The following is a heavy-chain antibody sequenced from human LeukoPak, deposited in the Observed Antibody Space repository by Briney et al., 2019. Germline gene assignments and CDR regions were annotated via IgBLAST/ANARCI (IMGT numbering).Heavy chain of an antibody. V-gene: IGHV3-7*01. CDR2: IKQDGSEK. D-gene: IGHD4-17*01. Sequence: GGSLRLSCAVSGITFSSFWMSWVRQAPGKGLEWVADIKQDGSEKYYVDSVKGRFTISRDNAKNSVYLQMNSLRAEDTAVYYCARDDLTTVTTYVVGDYWGQGTLVTVSS. CDR1: GITFSSFW. J-gene: IGHJ4*02. CDR3: ARDDLTTVTTYVVGDY.